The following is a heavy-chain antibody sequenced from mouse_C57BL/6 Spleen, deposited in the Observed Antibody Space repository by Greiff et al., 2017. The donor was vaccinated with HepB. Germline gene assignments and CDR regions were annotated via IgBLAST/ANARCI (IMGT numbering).Heavy chain of an antibody. J-gene: IGHJ4*01. V-gene: IGHV1-55*01. CDR3: ARRGSIYAMDY. D-gene: IGHD1-1*01. Sequence: QVQLQQPGAELVKPGASVKMSCKASGYTFTSYWITWVKQRPGQGLEWIGDIYPGSGSTNYNEKFKSKATLTVDTSSSTAYMQLSSLTSEDSAVYYCARRGSIYAMDYWGQGTSVAVSS. CDR2: IYPGSGST. CDR1: GYTFTSYW.